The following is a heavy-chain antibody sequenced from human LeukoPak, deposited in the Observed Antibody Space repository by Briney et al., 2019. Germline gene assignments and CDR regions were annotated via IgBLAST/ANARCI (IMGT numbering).Heavy chain of an antibody. J-gene: IGHJ4*02. D-gene: IGHD3-3*01. CDR2: ISDSGTSI. CDR1: GFTFSDSY. CDR3: ARRFRYHDAWISYYHFDY. Sequence: PGGSLRLSCAGSGFTFSDSYMSWIRQAPGKGLEWVSYISDSGTSIYYAESVKGRFTISRDNAKNSLYLQMNSVRAEDTAVYYCARRFRYHDAWISYYHFDYSGQGTLVTVFS. V-gene: IGHV3-11*01.